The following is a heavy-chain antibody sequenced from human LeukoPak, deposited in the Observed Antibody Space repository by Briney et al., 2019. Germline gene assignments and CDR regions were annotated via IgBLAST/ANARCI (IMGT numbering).Heavy chain of an antibody. CDR1: GGSMNRFY. J-gene: IGHJ6*03. V-gene: IGHV4-4*07. CDR2: IHSGGTT. Sequence: PSETLSLTCTVSGGSMNRFYWAWIRQPAGRGLEWIGRIHSGGTTNYNPSLESQLTISLDTSKNQFSLNLNSVTAADTAVYYCARDSPDGYTSGHYYYYLDVWGKGTTVTVSS. D-gene: IGHD5-18*01. CDR3: ARDSPDGYTSGHYYYYLDV.